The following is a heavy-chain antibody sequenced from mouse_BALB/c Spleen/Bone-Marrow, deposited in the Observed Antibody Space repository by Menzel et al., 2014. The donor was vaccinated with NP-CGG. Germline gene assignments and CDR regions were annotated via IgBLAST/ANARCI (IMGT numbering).Heavy chain of an antibody. Sequence: QVQLQQPGAELVRPGASVKLSCKASGYTFTGYWMNWVKQRPGQGLEWIGMIDPSDSETHYNEVFKDKATLTVDESSSTVYMQFSGLTSEDSAVYYCVRKYGKGGDYWGQGTTLTVSS. V-gene: IGHV1-61*01. CDR1: GYTFTGYW. J-gene: IGHJ2*01. D-gene: IGHD2-10*02. CDR2: IDPSDSET. CDR3: VRKYGKGGDY.